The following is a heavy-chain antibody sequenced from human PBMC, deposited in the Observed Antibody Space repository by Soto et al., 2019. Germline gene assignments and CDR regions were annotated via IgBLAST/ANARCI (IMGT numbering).Heavy chain of an antibody. CDR1: GYIFTAYS. J-gene: IGHJ1*01. CDR3: AREENCSDGICYSEYFQR. CDR2: VNPSGGST. Sequence: ASVKVSCKASGYIFTAYSMHWVRQAPGQGLEWMGVVNPSGGSTNYAQKFQGRITMTRDTSTSTVYMGLSSLTSEDTAVYYCAREENCSDGICYSEYFQRWGQGTLVTVSS. D-gene: IGHD2-15*01. V-gene: IGHV1-46*01.